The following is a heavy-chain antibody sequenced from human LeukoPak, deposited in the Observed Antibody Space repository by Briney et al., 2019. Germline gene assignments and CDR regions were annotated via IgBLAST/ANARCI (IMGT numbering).Heavy chain of an antibody. V-gene: IGHV1-69*04. CDR2: IIPIFGIA. J-gene: IGHJ3*02. CDR1: GGTFSSYA. Sequence: SVKVSCKASGGTFSSYAISWVRQAPEQGLEWMGRIIPIFGIANYAQKFQGRVTITADKSTSTAYMELSSLRSEDTAVYYCARAVVVVAATNGAFDIWGQGTMVTVSS. CDR3: ARAVVVVAATNGAFDI. D-gene: IGHD2-15*01.